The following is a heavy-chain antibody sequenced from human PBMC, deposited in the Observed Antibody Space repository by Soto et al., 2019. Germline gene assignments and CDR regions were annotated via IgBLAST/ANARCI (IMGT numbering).Heavy chain of an antibody. J-gene: IGHJ4*02. D-gene: IGHD3-9*01. CDR1: GFTFGNYA. V-gene: IGHV3-30*18. CDR2: ISYDGSKR. CDR3: AKGGGAPGYPIDY. Sequence: QVQLGESGGGVVQPGKSLRLSCVDSGFTFGNYAMYWVRQAPGKGLEWVAFISYDGSKRYHADSVKGQFTISRDNARKTLYLQMDSLRPEDTAVYYCAKGGGAPGYPIDYWGQGTLVTVSS.